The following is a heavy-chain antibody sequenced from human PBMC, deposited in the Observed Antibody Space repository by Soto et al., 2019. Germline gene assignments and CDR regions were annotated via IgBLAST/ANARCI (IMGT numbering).Heavy chain of an antibody. CDR3: TRWGGDYTAFDI. CDR1: GFIFGDFA. D-gene: IGHD3-3*01. V-gene: IGHV3-49*05. J-gene: IGHJ3*02. CDR2: IGSKVFGGTT. Sequence: KPGGSLRLSCTASGFIFGDFAMSWFRQAPGKGLEWVGFIGSKVFGGTTQFAASVTGRFTISRDDSKSIAYLQLNSLKTEDTAVYYCTRWGGDYTAFDIWGQGTMVTVSS.